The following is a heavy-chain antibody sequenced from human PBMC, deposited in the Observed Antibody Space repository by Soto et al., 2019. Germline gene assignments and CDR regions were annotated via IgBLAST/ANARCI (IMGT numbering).Heavy chain of an antibody. CDR3: TEITSFRGMDV. V-gene: IGHV6-1*01. CDR1: GDNVSSNSAA. CDR2: TYYRSKWNN. J-gene: IGHJ6*02. D-gene: IGHD3-10*01. Sequence: RPHTLPLTDDISGDNVSSNSAAWNLIRHSPSRGLEWLGRTYYRSKWNNDYALSVKSRITINPDTPKNQFSLHLYSVTPEDTAVYYCTEITSFRGMDVWGQGTPVTGSS.